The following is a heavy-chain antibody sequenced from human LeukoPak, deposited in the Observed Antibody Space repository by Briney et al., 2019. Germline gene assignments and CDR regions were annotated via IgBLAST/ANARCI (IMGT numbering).Heavy chain of an antibody. D-gene: IGHD4-17*01. CDR1: GGSISSYY. CDR2: IYTSGST. J-gene: IGHJ6*02. V-gene: IGHV4-4*07. Sequence: PSETLSLTCTVSGGSISSYYWSWIRQPAGKGLEWIGRIYTSGSTNYNPSLKSRVTMSVDTSKNQFSLKLSSVTAADTAVYYCARARLGVTTLLYYYYYGMDVWGQGTTVTVSS. CDR3: ARARLGVTTLLYYYYYGMDV.